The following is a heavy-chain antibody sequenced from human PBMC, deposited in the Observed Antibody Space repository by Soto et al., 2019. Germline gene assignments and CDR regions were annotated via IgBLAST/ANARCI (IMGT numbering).Heavy chain of an antibody. V-gene: IGHV3-23*01. Sequence: GGSLRLSCAASGFTFSKYAMNWVRQAPGKGLEWVSTISASGRNTYYADSVKGRFTISRDNSKNTLYMQMNSLRAEDTAVYYCAKEVADYYASSHKLDSWGQGTLVTVSS. CDR2: ISASGRNT. J-gene: IGHJ4*02. CDR1: GFTFSKYA. D-gene: IGHD3-22*01. CDR3: AKEVADYYASSHKLDS.